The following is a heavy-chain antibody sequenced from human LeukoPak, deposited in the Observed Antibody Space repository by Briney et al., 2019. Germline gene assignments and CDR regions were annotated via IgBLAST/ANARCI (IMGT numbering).Heavy chain of an antibody. CDR3: TRYSGYSDY. D-gene: IGHD5-12*01. J-gene: IGHJ4*02. V-gene: IGHV3-49*04. Sequence: GGSLRLSCTASGFTFADHAMSWGRQAPGKGLEWEGFIRSNTAYGGTTEYAASVQGRFTISRDDSKSIAYLQMNSLKTEDTAVYYCTRYSGYSDYWGQGTLVTVSS. CDR1: GFTFADHA. CDR2: IRSNTAYGGTT.